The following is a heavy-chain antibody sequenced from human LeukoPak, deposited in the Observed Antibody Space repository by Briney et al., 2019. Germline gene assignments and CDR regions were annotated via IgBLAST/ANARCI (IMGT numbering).Heavy chain of an antibody. V-gene: IGHV4-59*01. D-gene: IGHD6-19*01. CDR2: IYYSGST. J-gene: IGHJ4*02. Sequence: SETLSLSCSVSGGSISTYHWNWIRQPPGKGLEWIGSIYYSGSTNYNPSLKSRVTTSVDTAKNRFALKLSSVTAADTAVYYCAREHDSGWGYYLDYWGQGTLVTVSS. CDR3: AREHDSGWGYYLDY. CDR1: GGSISTYH.